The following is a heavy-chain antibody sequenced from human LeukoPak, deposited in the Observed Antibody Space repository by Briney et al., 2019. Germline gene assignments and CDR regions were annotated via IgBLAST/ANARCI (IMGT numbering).Heavy chain of an antibody. V-gene: IGHV3-21*01. CDR2: ISSSSSYI. Sequence: PGRSLRLSCAASGFTFSCYSMNWVRQAPGKGLEWVSSISSSSSYIYYAHSVKGRFTISRDNAKNSLYLQMNSLRAEDTGVYHCARDHSSSGMDVWGQGTTVTVSS. CDR1: GFTFSCYS. J-gene: IGHJ6*02. CDR3: ARDHSSSGMDV.